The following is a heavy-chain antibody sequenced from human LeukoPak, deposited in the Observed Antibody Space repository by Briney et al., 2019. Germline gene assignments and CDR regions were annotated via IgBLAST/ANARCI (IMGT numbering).Heavy chain of an antibody. CDR2: ISSSGSTI. Sequence: GGSLRLSCAASGFTFSSYEMNWVRQAPGKGLEWVSYISSSGSTIHYADSVKGRFTISRDNAKNSLYLQMNSLRAEDTAVYYCARLWGSSWSYYYYGMDVWGQGTTVTVSS. J-gene: IGHJ6*02. CDR1: GFTFSSYE. CDR3: ARLWGSSWSYYYYGMDV. D-gene: IGHD6-13*01. V-gene: IGHV3-48*03.